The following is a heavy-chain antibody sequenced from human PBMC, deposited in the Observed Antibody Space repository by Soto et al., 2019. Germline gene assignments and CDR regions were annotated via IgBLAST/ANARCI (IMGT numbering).Heavy chain of an antibody. J-gene: IGHJ4*02. CDR3: AKDPSYYYDSSGPHPFDY. CDR1: GFTFSSYA. CDR2: ISGSGGST. D-gene: IGHD3-22*01. Sequence: GSLRLSCAAYGFTFSSYAMSWVRQAPGKWLEWVSAISGSGGSTYYADAVKGRFTISRDNSKNTLYLQMNSLRAEDTAVYYCAKDPSYYYDSSGPHPFDYWGQGTLVTVSS. V-gene: IGHV3-23*01.